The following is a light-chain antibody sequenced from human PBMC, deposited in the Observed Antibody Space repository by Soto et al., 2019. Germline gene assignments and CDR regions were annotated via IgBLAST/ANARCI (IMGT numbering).Light chain of an antibody. V-gene: IGLV2-23*01. J-gene: IGLJ1*01. CDR2: EGT. CDR3: CSYAGDSMFV. CDR1: NSDLGSYNL. Sequence: QPSLTQPAAVCGSPGQSIPISCTGTNSDLGSYNLLSWFQQHPGKVPKVMIYEGTKRPSGVSDRFSGSKSDNTASLTISGLQAEDEGDYYCCSYAGDSMFVFGTGAKVTVL.